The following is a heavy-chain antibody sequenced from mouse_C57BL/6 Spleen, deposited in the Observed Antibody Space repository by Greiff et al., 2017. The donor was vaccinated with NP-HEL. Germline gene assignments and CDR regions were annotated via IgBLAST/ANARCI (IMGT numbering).Heavy chain of an antibody. CDR1: GFTFSSYG. CDR3: ASAQLRN. J-gene: IGHJ2*01. D-gene: IGHD1-1*01. CDR2: ISSGGSYT. Sequence: EVQLQESGGDLVKPGGSLKLSCAASGFTFSSYGMSWVRQTPDKRLEWVATISSGGSYTYYPDSVKGRFTISRDNAKNTLYLQMSSLKSEDTAMYYCASAQLRNGGKGTTLTVSS. V-gene: IGHV5-6*01.